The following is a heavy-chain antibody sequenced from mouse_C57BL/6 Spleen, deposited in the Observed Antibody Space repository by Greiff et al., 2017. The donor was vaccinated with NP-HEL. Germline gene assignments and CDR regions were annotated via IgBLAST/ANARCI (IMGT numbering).Heavy chain of an antibody. CDR2: IYPGSGST. Sequence: QVQLQQPGAELVKPGASVKMSCKASGYTFTSYWITWVKQRPGQGLEWIGDIYPGSGSTNYNEKFKSKATLTVATSSSTAYMQLSSLTSEDSAVYYCARGEDGYYLAWFAYWGQGTLVTVSA. V-gene: IGHV1-55*01. D-gene: IGHD2-3*01. CDR1: GYTFTSYW. J-gene: IGHJ3*01. CDR3: ARGEDGYYLAWFAY.